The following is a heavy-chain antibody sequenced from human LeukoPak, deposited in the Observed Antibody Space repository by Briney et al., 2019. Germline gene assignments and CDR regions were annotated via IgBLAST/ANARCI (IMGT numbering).Heavy chain of an antibody. CDR2: IYYSGST. V-gene: IGHV4-31*03. CDR1: GGSISSGGYY. Sequence: SETLSLTCTVSGGSISSGGYYWSWIRQHPGKGLEWIGYIYYSGSTYYNPSLKSRVTISVDTSKNQFSLKLSSVTAADTAVYYCARVGDFWSGYYPYCFDYWGQGTLVTVSS. J-gene: IGHJ4*02. CDR3: ARVGDFWSGYYPYCFDY. D-gene: IGHD3-3*01.